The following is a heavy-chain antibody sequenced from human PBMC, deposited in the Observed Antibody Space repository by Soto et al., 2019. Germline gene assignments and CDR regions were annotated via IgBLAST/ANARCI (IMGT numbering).Heavy chain of an antibody. CDR1: GFTFSDYY. CDR3: ARALSTTIYYYYYMDV. V-gene: IGHV3-11*01. CDR2: ISSSGSTI. D-gene: IGHD2-2*01. J-gene: IGHJ6*03. Sequence: QVQLVESGGGLVKPGGSLRLSCAASGFTFSDYYMSWIRQAPGKELEWVSYISSSGSTIYYADSVKGRFTISRDNAKNSLYLQMNSLRAEDTAVYYCARALSTTIYYYYYMDVWGKGTTVTVSS.